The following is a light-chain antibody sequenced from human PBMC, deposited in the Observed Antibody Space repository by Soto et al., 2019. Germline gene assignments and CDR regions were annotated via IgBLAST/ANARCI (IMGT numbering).Light chain of an antibody. CDR2: DAS. CDR3: QQRSTWPLIT. J-gene: IGKJ5*01. CDR1: QSVSTY. V-gene: IGKV3-11*01. Sequence: EIVLTQSPATLSLSPGERATLSCRASQSVSTYLAWYQQKPGLAPRLLIYDASNRATGIPARFSGSGSGTDFTLTISSLEPEDFAVYYCQQRSTWPLITFGQGTRLEIK.